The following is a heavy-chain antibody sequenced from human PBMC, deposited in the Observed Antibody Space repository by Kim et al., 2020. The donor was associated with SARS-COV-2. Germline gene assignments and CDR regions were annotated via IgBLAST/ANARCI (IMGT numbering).Heavy chain of an antibody. J-gene: IGHJ5*02. V-gene: IGHV3-11*06. CDR2: ISSSSSYT. CDR1: GFTFSDYY. CDR3: ARDADSSGWYGSFDP. Sequence: GGSLRLSCAASGFTFSDYYMSWIRQAPGKGLEWVSYISSSSSYTNYADSVKGRFTISRDNAKNSLYLQMNSLRAEDTAVYYCARDADSSGWYGSFDPWGQGTLVTVSS. D-gene: IGHD6-19*01.